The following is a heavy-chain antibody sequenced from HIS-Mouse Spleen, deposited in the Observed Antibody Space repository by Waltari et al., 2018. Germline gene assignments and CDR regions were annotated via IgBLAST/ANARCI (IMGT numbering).Heavy chain of an antibody. CDR2: IYSGGST. J-gene: IGHJ4*02. CDR1: GFTVSSNY. CDR3: ARSNWYFDY. V-gene: IGHV3-66*01. D-gene: IGHD7-27*01. Sequence: EVQLVEAGGGFVQPGGSLRLSCAASGFTVSSNYMSWVRQAPGKGLEWVSVIYSGGSTYYADSVKGRFTISRDNSKNTLYLQLNSLRAEDAAVYYCARSNWYFDYWGQGTLVTVSS.